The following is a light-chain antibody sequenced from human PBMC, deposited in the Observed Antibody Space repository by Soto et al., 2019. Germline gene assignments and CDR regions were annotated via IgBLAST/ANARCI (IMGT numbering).Light chain of an antibody. Sequence: QSALTQPRSVSGSPGQSVTISCTGTSSDVGNYNYVSWYQQHPGKAPKLMIFDVTERPSGVPDRFSGSKSGNTASLTISGLQAEDEADYYCCSYTGSYTVVFGGGTKVTVL. J-gene: IGLJ2*01. CDR2: DVT. CDR1: SSDVGNYNY. CDR3: CSYTGSYTVV. V-gene: IGLV2-11*01.